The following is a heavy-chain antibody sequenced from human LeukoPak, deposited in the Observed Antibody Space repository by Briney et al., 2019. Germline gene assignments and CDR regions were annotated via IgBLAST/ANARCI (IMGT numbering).Heavy chain of an antibody. CDR3: ARAANIATGTPTLAIDY. V-gene: IGHV3-11*05. CDR1: GFIFSDYY. CDR2: ISSSSSYT. D-gene: IGHD6-13*01. J-gene: IGHJ4*02. Sequence: GGSLRLSCAASGFIFSDYYMSWIRQAPGKGLEWVSYISSSSSYTAYADSVKGRFTISRDNAKNSLYLQINSLRAEDTAVYFCARAANIATGTPTLAIDYWGQGTLVTVSS.